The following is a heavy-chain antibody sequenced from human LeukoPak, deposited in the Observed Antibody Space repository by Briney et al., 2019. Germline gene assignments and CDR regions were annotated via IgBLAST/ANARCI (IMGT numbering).Heavy chain of an antibody. CDR2: IDGGGSST. CDR3: ARGPGSSGGAYVGDY. D-gene: IGHD3-22*01. Sequence: GGSLRLSCVASGFTFSNHWMHWVRQVPGKGLVWVSRIDGGGSSTRYADSVKGRFSISRDNGENTLYLQMNSLRVEDTAVYYCARGPGSSGGAYVGDYWGHGTLVTVSS. J-gene: IGHJ4*01. CDR1: GFTFSNHW. V-gene: IGHV3-74*01.